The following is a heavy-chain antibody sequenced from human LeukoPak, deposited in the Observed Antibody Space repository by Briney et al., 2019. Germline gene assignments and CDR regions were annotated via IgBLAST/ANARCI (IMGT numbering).Heavy chain of an antibody. Sequence: PSETLSLTCAVYGGSFSRYYWSWIRQSPGKGLEWIAEIDHRGDTNYNPSVKSRVTISVDTSKNQFSLKVRSLSAADTALYYCARGATISETGYFDFWGQGTLVTVSS. CDR2: IDHRGDT. CDR3: ARGATISETGYFDF. D-gene: IGHD5-24*01. CDR1: GGSFSRYY. V-gene: IGHV4-34*01. J-gene: IGHJ4*03.